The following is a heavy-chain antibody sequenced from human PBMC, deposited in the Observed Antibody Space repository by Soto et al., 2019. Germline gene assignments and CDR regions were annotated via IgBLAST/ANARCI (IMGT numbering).Heavy chain of an antibody. CDR2: ISSSSSYI. Sequence: EVQLVESGGGLVKPGGSLRLSCAASGFTFSSYSMNWVRQAPGKGLEWVSSISSSSSYIYYADSVKGRFTISRDNAKNSLYLQMNSLRAEDTAVYYCARDLEDGAQYYYYYGMDVWGQGTTVTVSS. V-gene: IGHV3-21*01. J-gene: IGHJ6*02. CDR3: ARDLEDGAQYYYYYGMDV. D-gene: IGHD3-3*01. CDR1: GFTFSSYS.